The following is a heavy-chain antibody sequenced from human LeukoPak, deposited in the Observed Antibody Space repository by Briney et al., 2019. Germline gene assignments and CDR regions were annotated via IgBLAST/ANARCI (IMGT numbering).Heavy chain of an antibody. CDR3: AKSSYGDYYYYYMDV. CDR2: ISDTGNT. D-gene: IGHD4-17*01. J-gene: IGHJ6*03. V-gene: IGHV3-23*01. CDR1: GFTLSSYA. Sequence: PGGSLRLSCAASGFTLSSYAMSWVRQAPGKGLEWVSAISDTGNTYHADSVKGRFTISRDNSKNTLYLQMNSLRAEDTAVYYCAKSSYGDYYYYYMDVWGKGTTVTVSS.